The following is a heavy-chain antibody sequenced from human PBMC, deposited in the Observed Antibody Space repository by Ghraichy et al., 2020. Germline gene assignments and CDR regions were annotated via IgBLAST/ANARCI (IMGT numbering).Heavy chain of an antibody. D-gene: IGHD3-9*01. V-gene: IGHV3-30-3*01. Sequence: GGSLRLSCAASGFTFSSYAMHWVRQAPGKGLEWVAVISYDGSNKYYADSVKGRFTISRDNSKNTLYLQMNSLRAEDTAVYYCARGHYDILTETPGGYWGQGTLVTVSS. CDR2: ISYDGSNK. CDR3: ARGHYDILTETPGGY. J-gene: IGHJ4*02. CDR1: GFTFSSYA.